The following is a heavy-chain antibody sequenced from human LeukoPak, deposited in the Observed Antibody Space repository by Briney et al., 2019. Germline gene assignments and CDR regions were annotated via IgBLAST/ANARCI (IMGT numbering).Heavy chain of an antibody. CDR1: GGSNSSYY. J-gene: IGHJ4*02. Sequence: SETLSLTCTVSGGSNSSYYWSWIRQPPGKGLEWIGYIYTSGSTNYNPSLKSRVTISVDTSKNQFSLKLSSVTAADTAVYYCARGFGDFWSGYKYYFDYWGQGTLVTVSS. V-gene: IGHV4-4*09. CDR2: IYTSGST. D-gene: IGHD3-3*01. CDR3: ARGFGDFWSGYKYYFDY.